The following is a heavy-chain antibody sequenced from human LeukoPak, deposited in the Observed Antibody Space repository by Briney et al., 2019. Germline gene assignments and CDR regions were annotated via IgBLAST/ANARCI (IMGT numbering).Heavy chain of an antibody. CDR3: ARTRYYDMSGRIDY. CDR1: GGSFSGYY. V-gene: IGHV4-34*01. J-gene: IGHJ4*02. CDR2: INHSGST. Sequence: PSETLSLTCAVFGGSFSGYYWSWIRQPPGKGLEWVGEINHSGSTNYNPSLKSRVTISVDTSKNQFSLKLSSVTAADTAVFYCARTRYYDMSGRIDYWGQGTLVTVSS. D-gene: IGHD3-22*01.